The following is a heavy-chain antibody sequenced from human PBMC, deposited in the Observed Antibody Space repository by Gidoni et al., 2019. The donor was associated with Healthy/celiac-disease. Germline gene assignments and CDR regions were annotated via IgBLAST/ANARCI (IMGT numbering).Heavy chain of an antibody. CDR1: GFTFSSYA. CDR3: AKDLYEWELLPSDY. CDR2: ISGSGGST. D-gene: IGHD1-26*01. V-gene: IGHV3-23*01. J-gene: IGHJ4*02. Sequence: EVQLLESGGGLVQPGGSMRRSCAASGFTFSSYAMSWVRQAPGKGLEWVSAISGSGGSTYSADSVKGRFTISRDNSKNTLYLQMNSLRAEDTAVYYCAKDLYEWELLPSDYWGQGTLVTVSS.